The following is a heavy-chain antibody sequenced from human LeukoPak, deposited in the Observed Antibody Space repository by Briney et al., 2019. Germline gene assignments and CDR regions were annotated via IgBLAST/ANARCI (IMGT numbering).Heavy chain of an antibody. V-gene: IGHV4-59*01. CDR2: IYYSGST. CDR3: AREAYGSGTDYFDY. CDR1: GGSISSYY. Sequence: PSETLSLTCTASGGSISSYYWSWIRQPPGKGLEWIGYIYYSGSTNYNPSLKSRVTISVDTSKNQLSLKLSSVTAADTAVYYCAREAYGSGTDYFDYWGQGTLVTVPS. J-gene: IGHJ4*02. D-gene: IGHD3-10*01.